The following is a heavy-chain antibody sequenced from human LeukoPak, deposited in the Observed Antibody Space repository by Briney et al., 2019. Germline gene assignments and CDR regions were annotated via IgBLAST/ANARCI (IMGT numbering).Heavy chain of an antibody. CDR1: GFTLSSYW. J-gene: IGHJ6*03. Sequence: GGSLRLSCAGYGFTLSSYWMSWVRQAPGKGLEWVANIKQDGSDKYYVDSMKGRFTISRDNSKNTLYLQMNSLRAEDTAVYYCARGPSIWFGELYRSPGVYYYYYMDVWGKGTTVTVSS. CDR2: IKQDGSDK. D-gene: IGHD3-10*01. V-gene: IGHV3-7*01. CDR3: ARGPSIWFGELYRSPGVYYYYYMDV.